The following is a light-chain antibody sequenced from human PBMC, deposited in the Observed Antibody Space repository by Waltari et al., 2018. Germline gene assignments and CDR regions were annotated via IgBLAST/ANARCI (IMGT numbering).Light chain of an antibody. CDR2: GAS. V-gene: IGKV3-15*01. Sequence: EIVMTQSPATLSVSPGERATLSCRASQNVYTNLAWYQQKPGQAPRLRSYGASTRATDIPARFSGSWSGTEFTLTISSLESEDFAIFYCQQYMNWPRTFGQGTKVEIK. J-gene: IGKJ1*01. CDR1: QNVYTN. CDR3: QQYMNWPRT.